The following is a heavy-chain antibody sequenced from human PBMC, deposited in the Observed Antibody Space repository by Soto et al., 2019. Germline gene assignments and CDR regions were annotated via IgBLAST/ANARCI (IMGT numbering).Heavy chain of an antibody. V-gene: IGHV1-18*01. J-gene: IGHJ5*02. CDR2: ISAYNGNT. CDR1: GYTFTSYG. D-gene: IGHD6-6*01. Sequence: ASVKVSCKASGYTFTSYGISWVRQAPGQGLEWMGWISAYNGNTNYAQKLQGRVTMTTDTSTSTAYMELRSLRSDDTAVYYCARWMEGNSSSSWWFDPWGQGTPVTVSS. CDR3: ARWMEGNSSSSWWFDP.